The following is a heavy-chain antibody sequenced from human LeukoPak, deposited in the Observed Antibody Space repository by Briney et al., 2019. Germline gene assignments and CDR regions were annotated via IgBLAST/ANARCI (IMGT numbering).Heavy chain of an antibody. D-gene: IGHD3-9*01. CDR1: GGSISSSSYY. Sequence: SETLSLTCTVSGGSISSSSYYWGWIRQPPGKGLEWIGSIYYSGSTYYNSSLKSRVTISVDTSKNQFSLKLSSVTAADTAVYYCARRSPYYDILTGWGYYFDYWGQGTLVTVSS. V-gene: IGHV4-39*01. J-gene: IGHJ4*02. CDR3: ARRSPYYDILTGWGYYFDY. CDR2: IYYSGST.